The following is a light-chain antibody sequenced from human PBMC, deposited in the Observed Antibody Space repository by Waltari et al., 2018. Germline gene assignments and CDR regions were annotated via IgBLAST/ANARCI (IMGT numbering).Light chain of an antibody. CDR3: QKYGTLPAT. J-gene: IGKJ1*01. V-gene: IGKV3-20*01. CDR2: DAS. Sequence: EIVLTQSPGTLSLSPGERDTLSCRASQSVSRTLAWYQQKPGQAPRLLIFDASIRATGIPDRFSGSGSGTDFSLTISRLEPEDFAVYYCQKYGTLPATFGQGTKVEIK. CDR1: QSVSRT.